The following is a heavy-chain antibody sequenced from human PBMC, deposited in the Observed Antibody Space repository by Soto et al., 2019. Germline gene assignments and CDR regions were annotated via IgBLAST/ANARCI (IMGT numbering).Heavy chain of an antibody. D-gene: IGHD4-17*01. CDR3: AKILSTVTTYYYGMDA. CDR2: ISGSGDKT. J-gene: IGHJ6*02. CDR1: GFSFSTYP. Sequence: QPGGSLRLSCAASGFSFSTYPMVWVHQAPGKRLEAVSSISGSGDKTYYKDSVKGRFTISRDNSKNTVDLQMNSLRPEDTAVYYCAKILSTVTTYYYGMDAWGQGTTVTVSS. V-gene: IGHV3-23*01.